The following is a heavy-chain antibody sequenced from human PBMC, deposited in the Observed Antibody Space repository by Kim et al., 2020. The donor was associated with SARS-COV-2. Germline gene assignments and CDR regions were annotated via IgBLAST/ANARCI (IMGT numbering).Heavy chain of an antibody. CDR2: T. Sequence: TNHTPSLRRRVTISIDTSKSQFSLKLSSVTAADTAMYYCARTGNAGWFDPWGQGTLVTVSS. J-gene: IGHJ5*02. CDR3: ARTGNAGWFDP. V-gene: IGHV4-59*01. D-gene: IGHD1-1*01.